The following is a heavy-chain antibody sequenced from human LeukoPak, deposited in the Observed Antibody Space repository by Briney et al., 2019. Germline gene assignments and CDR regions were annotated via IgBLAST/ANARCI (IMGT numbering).Heavy chain of an antibody. CDR1: GYTLTELS. Sequence: ASVKVSCKVSGYTLTELSMHWVRQAPGKGLEWMGGFYPEDGETIYAQKFQGRVTMTEDTSTDTAYMELSSLGSEDTAVYYCATLYDSSGYYWFDYWGQGTLVTVSS. CDR3: ATLYDSSGYYWFDY. J-gene: IGHJ4*02. V-gene: IGHV1-24*01. D-gene: IGHD3-22*01. CDR2: FYPEDGET.